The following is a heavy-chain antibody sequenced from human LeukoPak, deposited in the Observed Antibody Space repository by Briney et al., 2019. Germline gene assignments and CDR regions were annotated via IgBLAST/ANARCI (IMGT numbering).Heavy chain of an antibody. CDR3: ARALGYCSSTSCYPYYYYCSMDV. D-gene: IGHD2-2*01. V-gene: IGHV4-59*01. CDR2: IYYSGST. CDR1: GGSISSYY. Sequence: KTSETLSLTCTVSGGSISSYYWSWIRQPPGKGLEWIGYIYYSGSTNYNPSLKSRVTISVDTSKNQFSLKLSSVTAADTAVYYCARALGYCSSTSCYPYYYYCSMDVWGQGTTVTVSS. J-gene: IGHJ6*02.